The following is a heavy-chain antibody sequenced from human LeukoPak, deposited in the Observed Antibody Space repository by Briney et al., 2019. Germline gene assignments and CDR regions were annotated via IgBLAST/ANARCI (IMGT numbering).Heavy chain of an antibody. CDR2: IYPDDSDT. Sequence: GESLKISCKGGGYSFTTYWVAWVRRVPGKDLEWMGIIYPDDSDTRYNPSFRGHVTISADKSINTAYLQWNSLRASDTAIYYCARLHTVVRFLDFWGHGTQVTVS. CDR1: GYSFTTYW. D-gene: IGHD2-21*01. CDR3: ARLHTVVRFLDF. J-gene: IGHJ4*01. V-gene: IGHV5-51*01.